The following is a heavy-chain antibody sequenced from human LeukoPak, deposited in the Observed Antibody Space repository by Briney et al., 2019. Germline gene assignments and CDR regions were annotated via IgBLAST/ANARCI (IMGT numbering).Heavy chain of an antibody. CDR2: INHSGST. Sequence: SETLSLTCAVYGGSFSGYYWSWIRQPPGKGLEWIGEINHSGSTNYNPSLKSRVTMSVDTSKNQFSLKLSSVTAADTAVYYCAREGKRGYSGYAGLSLFRMSQRKDALDYWGRGTLVTVSS. J-gene: IGHJ4*02. CDR1: GGSFSGYY. CDR3: AREGKRGYSGYAGLSLFRMSQRKDALDY. D-gene: IGHD5-12*01. V-gene: IGHV4-34*01.